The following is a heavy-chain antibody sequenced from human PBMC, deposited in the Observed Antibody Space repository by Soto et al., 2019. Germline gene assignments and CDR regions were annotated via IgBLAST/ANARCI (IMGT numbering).Heavy chain of an antibody. CDR1: GGSISSSSYY. CDR3: AGTIPAAMPHYYYYYMDV. Sequence: SETLSLTCTVSGGSISSSSYYWGWIRQPPGKGLEWIGSIYYSGSTYYNPSLKSRVTISVDTSKNQFSLKLSSVTAADTAGYYCAGTIPAAMPHYYYYYMDVWGKGTTVTVSS. D-gene: IGHD2-2*01. V-gene: IGHV4-39*01. J-gene: IGHJ6*03. CDR2: IYYSGST.